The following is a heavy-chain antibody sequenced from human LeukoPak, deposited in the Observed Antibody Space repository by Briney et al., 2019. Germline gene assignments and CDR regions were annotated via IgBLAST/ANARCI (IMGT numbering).Heavy chain of an antibody. CDR1: GGTFSSYA. CDR3: ATVWGFGWFDP. CDR2: IIPIFGTA. J-gene: IGHJ5*02. D-gene: IGHD7-27*01. V-gene: IGHV1-69*05. Sequence: VASVKVSCKASGGTFSSYAISWVRQAPGQGLEWMGGIIPIFGTANYAQKFQGRVTITTDESTSTAYMELSSLRSEDTAVYYCATVWGFGWFDPWGQGTLVTVSS.